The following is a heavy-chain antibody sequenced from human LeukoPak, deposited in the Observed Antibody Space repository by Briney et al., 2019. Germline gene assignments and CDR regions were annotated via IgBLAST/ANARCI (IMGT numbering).Heavy chain of an antibody. Sequence: PGGSLRLSCAPSGFTFSNYGMHWVRQAPGKGLEWLAAIFYDGSNKYYADTVKGRFTISRDNSKNTLYLQVNSLTAEDTAVYYCARDQALYFSYGDYWGQGTLVTVSS. D-gene: IGHD2/OR15-2a*01. CDR3: ARDQALYFSYGDY. CDR1: GFTFSNYG. V-gene: IGHV3-33*01. J-gene: IGHJ4*02. CDR2: IFYDGSNK.